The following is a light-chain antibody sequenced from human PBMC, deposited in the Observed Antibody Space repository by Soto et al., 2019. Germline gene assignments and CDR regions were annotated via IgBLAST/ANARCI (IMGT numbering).Light chain of an antibody. Sequence: DIQLTQSPSSLSASVGDRVTITCRASQSVTTYLDWYQQKPGKAPKLLIYVASTLQSGVPSRFSGSGYGTDFKLTISSHQPDDFASYFCQQTYSLPPLTFGGGTKVEI. J-gene: IGKJ4*01. CDR3: QQTYSLPPLT. CDR1: QSVTTY. V-gene: IGKV1-39*01. CDR2: VAS.